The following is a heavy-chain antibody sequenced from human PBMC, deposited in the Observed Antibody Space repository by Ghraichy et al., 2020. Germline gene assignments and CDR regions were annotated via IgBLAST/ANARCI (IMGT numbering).Heavy chain of an antibody. D-gene: IGHD5-24*01. J-gene: IGHJ4*02. CDR3: ARTLRWLQFIDY. CDR2: ICYTVST. CDR1: GGSISSSDYY. Sequence: SQTLSLPCTVSGGSISSSDYYWGWIRQHPGKGLEWIGNICYTVSTDYNPSLKSRVTMSLDTSKNQFSLNLRSLTAADTAVYYCARTLRWLQFIDYWGQGILFTVSS. V-gene: IGHV4-39*01.